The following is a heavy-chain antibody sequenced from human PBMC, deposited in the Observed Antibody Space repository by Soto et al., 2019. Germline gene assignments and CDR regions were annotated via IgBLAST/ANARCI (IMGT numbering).Heavy chain of an antibody. J-gene: IGHJ2*01. D-gene: IGHD2-21*02. V-gene: IGHV5-51*01. CDR1: GYSFTSYW. CDR3: ARVSDSVWWYFDL. CDR2: IYPGDSDT. Sequence: EVQLVQSGAEVKKPGESLKISCKGSGYSFTSYWIGWVRQMPGKGLEWMGIIYPGDSDTRYSPSFQGQVTISADKSISTAYLQRSSLRASDTAMYYCARVSDSVWWYFDLWGRGTLVAVSS.